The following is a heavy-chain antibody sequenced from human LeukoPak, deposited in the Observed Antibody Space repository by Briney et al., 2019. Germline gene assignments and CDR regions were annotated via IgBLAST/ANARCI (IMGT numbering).Heavy chain of an antibody. CDR3: ARDDEGYYDSSGFLDAFDI. CDR1: GGTFISYA. D-gene: IGHD3-22*01. Sequence: SVKVSCKASGGTFISYAISWVRQAPGQGLEWMGGIIPIFGTANYAQKFQGRVTITTDESTSTAYMELSSLGSEDTAVYYCARDDEGYYDSSGFLDAFDIWGQGTMVTVSS. J-gene: IGHJ3*02. V-gene: IGHV1-69*05. CDR2: IIPIFGTA.